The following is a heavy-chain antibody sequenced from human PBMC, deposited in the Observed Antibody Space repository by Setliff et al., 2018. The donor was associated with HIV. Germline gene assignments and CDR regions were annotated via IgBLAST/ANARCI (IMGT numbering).Heavy chain of an antibody. Sequence: SETLSLTCSVLGGSIISTDYYWGCVRQPPGKGLQWIGSIDSSGRTYDNPSLKSRLTMSVDTSKNQFSVRLTSVSAADMAVYYCVRIQSVSPHFESWGQGALVTVSS. CDR2: IDSSGRT. CDR1: GGSIISTDYY. V-gene: IGHV4-39*01. J-gene: IGHJ5*01. CDR3: VRIQSVSPHFES.